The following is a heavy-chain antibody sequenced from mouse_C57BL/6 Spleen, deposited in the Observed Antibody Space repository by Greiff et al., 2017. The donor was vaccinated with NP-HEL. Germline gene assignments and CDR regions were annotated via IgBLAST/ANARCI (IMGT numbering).Heavy chain of an antibody. J-gene: IGHJ3*01. Sequence: QVQLKQPGAELVKPGASVKLSCKASGYTFTSYWMHWVKQRPGRGLEWIGRIDPNSGGTKYNEKFKSKATLTVDKPSSTAYMQLSSLTSEDSAVYYCARETYYSNYEAWFAYWGQGTLVTVSA. D-gene: IGHD2-5*01. CDR1: GYTFTSYW. CDR3: ARETYYSNYEAWFAY. CDR2: IDPNSGGT. V-gene: IGHV1-72*01.